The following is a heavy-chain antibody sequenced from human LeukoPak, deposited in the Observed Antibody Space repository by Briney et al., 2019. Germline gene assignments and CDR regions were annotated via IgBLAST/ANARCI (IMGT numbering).Heavy chain of an antibody. CDR2: INPNSGVT. Sequence: ASVKVSCKASGFTFTAYYMHWVRQAPGQGLEWMGWINPNSGVTNYAQKFQGRVTMTRDTSISTAYMELRSLRSDDTAVYYCARDTRDGYNYWGQGTLVTVSS. CDR1: GFTFTAYY. J-gene: IGHJ4*02. D-gene: IGHD5-24*01. V-gene: IGHV1-2*02. CDR3: ARDTRDGYNY.